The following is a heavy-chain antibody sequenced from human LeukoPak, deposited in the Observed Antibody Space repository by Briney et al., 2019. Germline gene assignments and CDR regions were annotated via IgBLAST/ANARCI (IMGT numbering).Heavy chain of an antibody. CDR3: ARDSLATGYCSSTSCRGDYYYYGMDV. V-gene: IGHV3-30*03. Sequence: GGSLRLSCAASGFPFSSYGMHWVRQAPGKGLEWVALVSYDGTYKYYADSVKGRFTISRDNSKNTLYLQMNSLRAEDTAVYYCARDSLATGYCSSTSCRGDYYYYGMDVWGQGTLVTVPS. CDR1: GFPFSSYG. J-gene: IGHJ6*02. CDR2: VSYDGTYK. D-gene: IGHD2-2*01.